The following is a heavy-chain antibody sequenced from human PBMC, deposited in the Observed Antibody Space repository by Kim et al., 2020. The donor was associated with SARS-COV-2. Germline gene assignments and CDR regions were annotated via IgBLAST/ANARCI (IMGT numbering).Heavy chain of an antibody. Sequence: SETLSLTCTVSGGSISSYYWSWIRQPPGKGLEWIGYIYYSGSTNYNPSLKSRVTISVDTSKNQFSLKLSSVTAADTAVYYCARGVGRITMVRGVIWWFDPWGQGTLVTVSS. V-gene: IGHV4-59*08. D-gene: IGHD3-10*01. CDR3: ARGVGRITMVRGVIWWFDP. CDR2: IYYSGST. J-gene: IGHJ5*02. CDR1: GGSISSYY.